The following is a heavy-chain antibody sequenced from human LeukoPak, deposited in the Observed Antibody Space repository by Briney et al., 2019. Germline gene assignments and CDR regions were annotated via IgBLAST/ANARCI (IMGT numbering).Heavy chain of an antibody. D-gene: IGHD5-12*01. V-gene: IGHV3-30*04. CDR2: ISFDGVTK. CDR3: VRERATMIGDAFHV. Sequence: GGSLRLSCAASGFSFSSYAIHWVRQAPGKGLEWVAVISFDGVTKYYADFVKGRFTFSRDNSKSTLYVQMNSLRPEDTGVYYCVRERATMIGDAFHVWGQGTMVTVSS. J-gene: IGHJ3*01. CDR1: GFSFSSYA.